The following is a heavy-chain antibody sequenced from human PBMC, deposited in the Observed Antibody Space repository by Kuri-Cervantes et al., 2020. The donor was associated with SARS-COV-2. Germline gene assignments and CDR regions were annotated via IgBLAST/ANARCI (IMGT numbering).Heavy chain of an antibody. J-gene: IGHJ6*03. CDR2: INHSGST. Sequence: ETLSLTCAVSGELFSGYYWTWIRQSPGKGLEWIGEINHSGSTNYNPSLKSRVVILVDRSQQQFSMRLSSLTAADTAVYYRARTYGLLRYVYYMDVWGKGTAVTVSS. CDR3: ARTYGLLRYVYYMDV. V-gene: IGHV4-34*01. CDR1: GELFSGYY. D-gene: IGHD3-22*01.